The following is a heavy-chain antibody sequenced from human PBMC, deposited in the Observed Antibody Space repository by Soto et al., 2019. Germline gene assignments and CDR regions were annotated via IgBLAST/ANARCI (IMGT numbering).Heavy chain of an antibody. V-gene: IGHV3-48*03. CDR1: GFTSRGYE. J-gene: IGHJ6*04. CDR2: ISGSGSTI. D-gene: IGHD3-3*02. Sequence: GGSLRLSCAVSGFTSRGYEMNWVRQAPGKGLECVSYISGSGSTIFYADSVKGRFTISRDNAKKSLHLQMNSLRVDETAFYYCIIRIYGGEAALAAFPSGLDVWGTGSKVTV. CDR3: IIRIYGGEAALAAFPSGLDV.